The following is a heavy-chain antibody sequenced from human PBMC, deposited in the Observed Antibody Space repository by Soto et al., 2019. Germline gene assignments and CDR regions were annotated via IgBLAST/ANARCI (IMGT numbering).Heavy chain of an antibody. CDR3: ASTSYYDSSGTFDY. CDR2: IYYSGST. D-gene: IGHD3-22*01. CDR1: GDSISSGDYY. V-gene: IGHV4-31*03. J-gene: IGHJ4*02. Sequence: PSETLSLPCTVSGDSISSGDYYWSWIRQHPGKGLEWIGYIYYSGSTYYNPSLKSRVTISVDTSKNQFSLKLSSVTAADTAVYYCASTSYYDSSGTFDYWGQGTLVTVSS.